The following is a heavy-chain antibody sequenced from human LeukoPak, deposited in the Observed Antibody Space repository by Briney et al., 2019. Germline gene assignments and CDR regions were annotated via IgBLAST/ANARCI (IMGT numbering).Heavy chain of an antibody. V-gene: IGHV3-21*01. CDR2: ISSSSSYI. CDR1: GFTFSSYN. J-gene: IGHJ2*01. D-gene: IGHD6-13*01. Sequence: GGSLRLSCAASGFTFSSYNMNWVRQALGKGLEWVSSISSSSSYIYYADSVKGRFTISRDNAKNSLYLQMNSLRTEDTALYYCAREDSSSWPGYFDLWGRGTLVTVSS. CDR3: AREDSSSWPGYFDL.